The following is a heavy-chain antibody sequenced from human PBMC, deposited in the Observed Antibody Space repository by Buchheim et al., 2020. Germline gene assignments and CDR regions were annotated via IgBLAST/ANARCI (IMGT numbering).Heavy chain of an antibody. CDR3: ARETTVTTGGYYYYGMDV. D-gene: IGHD4-17*01. V-gene: IGHV1-69*04. J-gene: IGHJ6*02. CDR1: GGTSSSYA. Sequence: QVQLVQSGAEVKKPGSSVKVSCKAPGGTSSSYAISWVRQAPGQGLEWMGRIIPILGIANYAQTFQARVTITADKSTSTAYMELSSLRSEDTAVYYCARETTVTTGGYYYYGMDVWGQGTT. CDR2: IIPILGIA.